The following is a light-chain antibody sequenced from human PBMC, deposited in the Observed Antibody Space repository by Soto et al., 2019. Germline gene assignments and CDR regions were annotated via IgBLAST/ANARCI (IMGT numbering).Light chain of an antibody. V-gene: IGKV3-20*01. J-gene: IGKJ4*01. Sequence: EIVLTQSPDTLSLSPGSRATLTCRASQSVAGKYLAWYQQKPGQAPGLLIYGASSRATGVPDRFSGSGSGTDFTLTISRLEPEDFAVYFCQQYGSSPVTFGGGTRVEIK. CDR3: QQYGSSPVT. CDR1: QSVAGKY. CDR2: GAS.